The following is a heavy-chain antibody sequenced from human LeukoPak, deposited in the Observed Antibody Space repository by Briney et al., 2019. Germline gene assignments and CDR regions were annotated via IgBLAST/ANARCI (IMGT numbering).Heavy chain of an antibody. CDR1: GFTFSSYW. J-gene: IGHJ4*02. V-gene: IGHV3-74*01. CDR2: INSDGSST. CDR3: ARDLAGYGDYAVSY. Sequence: GGSLRLSCAASGFTFSSYWMHWVRQAPGKGLVWVSRINSDGSSTSYADSVKGRFSISRDNAKNTLYLQMSSLRAEDTAVYYCARDLAGYGDYAVSYWGQGTLVTVSS. D-gene: IGHD4-17*01.